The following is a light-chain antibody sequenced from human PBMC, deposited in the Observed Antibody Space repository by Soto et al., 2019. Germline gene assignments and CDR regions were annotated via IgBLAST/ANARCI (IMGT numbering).Light chain of an antibody. Sequence: EIVMTQSPATLSVSPGERATLSCRASQSVSSNLAWYQQEPGQGPRRVIYGASTRATGIPVRFSGSGSGIEFTLTISSLQSEDFAVYYCQQYNNWPLTFGGGTKVEIK. V-gene: IGKV3-15*01. J-gene: IGKJ4*01. CDR3: QQYNNWPLT. CDR1: QSVSSN. CDR2: GAS.